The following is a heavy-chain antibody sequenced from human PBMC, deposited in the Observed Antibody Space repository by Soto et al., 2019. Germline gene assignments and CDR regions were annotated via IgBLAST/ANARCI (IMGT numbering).Heavy chain of an antibody. CDR1: GFTFSIYP. J-gene: IGHJ4*02. Sequence: WGSLRLSWAASGFTFSIYPMSWVRQAPWKGREWVSAISGSGGSTYYADSVKGRFTISRDNSKNTLYLQMNSLRAEDTAVYYCAKDFSWVVGAISFDYWGQGTLVTVSS. D-gene: IGHD1-26*01. CDR3: AKDFSWVVGAISFDY. V-gene: IGHV3-23*01. CDR2: ISGSGGST.